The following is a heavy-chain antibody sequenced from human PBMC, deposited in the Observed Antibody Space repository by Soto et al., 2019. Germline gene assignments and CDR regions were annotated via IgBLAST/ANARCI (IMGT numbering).Heavy chain of an antibody. CDR1: GGTFSSYA. J-gene: IGHJ4*02. CDR2: IIPIFGTA. D-gene: IGHD3-22*01. V-gene: IGHV1-69*12. Sequence: QVQLVQSGAEVKKPGSSVKVSCKASGGTFSSYAISWVRQAPGQGLEWMGGIIPIFGTANYAQKFQGRVTITADESTSTAYMELSSLRSEDTAVYYCARGPPLYYYDSSGYYYFDYWGQGTLVTVSS. CDR3: ARGPPLYYYDSSGYYYFDY.